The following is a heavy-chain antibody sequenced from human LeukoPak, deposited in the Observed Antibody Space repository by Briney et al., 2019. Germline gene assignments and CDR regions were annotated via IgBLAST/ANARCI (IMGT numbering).Heavy chain of an antibody. CDR1: GGSFSSYY. V-gene: IGHV4-34*01. CDR3: ARESRRWLLPNYYYYGMDV. CDR2: ISHSGST. Sequence: PSETLSLTCAVYGGSFSSYYWSWIRQPPGKGLEWIGEISHSGSTNYNPSLKSRVTLSVDTSKNQFSLKLSSVTAADTAVYYCARESRRWLLPNYYYYGMDVWGQGTTVTVSS. D-gene: IGHD3-22*01. J-gene: IGHJ6*02.